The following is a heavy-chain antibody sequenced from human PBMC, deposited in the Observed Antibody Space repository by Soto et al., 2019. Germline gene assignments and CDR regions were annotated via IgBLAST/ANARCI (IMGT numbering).Heavy chain of an antibody. Sequence: QVQLVESGGGVVQPGRSLRLSCAASGFTFSSYGMHWVRQAPGKGLEWVAVISYDGSNKYDADSVKRRFTISRDNSKKTLYLEMHSLRAEDTDVYYGAKDKHIVVETAPFNYWGQGTLVTVSS. CDR3: AKDKHIVVETAPFNY. CDR2: ISYDGSNK. V-gene: IGHV3-30*18. J-gene: IGHJ4*02. CDR1: GFTFSSYG. D-gene: IGHD2-21*02.